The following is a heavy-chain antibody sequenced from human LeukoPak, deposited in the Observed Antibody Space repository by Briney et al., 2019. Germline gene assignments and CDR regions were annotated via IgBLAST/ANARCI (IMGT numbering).Heavy chain of an antibody. V-gene: IGHV1-2*02. CDR2: INPNSGGT. CDR1: GYTFTGYY. Sequence: ASVTVSCKASGYTFTGYYMHWVRQAPGQGLEWMGWINPNSGGTNYAQKFQGRVTMTRDTSISTAYMELSRLRSDDTAVYYCARGYYDSSGYIHYWGQGTLVAVSS. J-gene: IGHJ4*02. D-gene: IGHD3-22*01. CDR3: ARGYYDSSGYIHY.